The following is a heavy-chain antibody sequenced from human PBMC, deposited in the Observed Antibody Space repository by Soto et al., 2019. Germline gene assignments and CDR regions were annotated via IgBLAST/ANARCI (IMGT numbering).Heavy chain of an antibody. J-gene: IGHJ6*02. V-gene: IGHV3-9*01. CDR2: ISWNSAKI. CDR3: AEWDLGELLLGGVDV. Sequence: EVRLVESGGGIVEPGGSLRLSCVTSGFVFDDYAIHWVRQSPRRGLEWVTGISWNSAKIGYADSVKGRLTNSRDSAKKSVYLEMTNLRPEDTAIYYCAEWDLGELLLGGVDVCGQGTTVTVS. CDR1: GFVFDDYA. D-gene: IGHD3-16*02.